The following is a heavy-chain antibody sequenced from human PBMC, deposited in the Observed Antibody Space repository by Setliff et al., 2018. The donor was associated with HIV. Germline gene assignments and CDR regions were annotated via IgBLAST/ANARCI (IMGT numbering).Heavy chain of an antibody. V-gene: IGHV3-15*01. CDR2: IRSKVDGETT. Sequence: PGGSLRLSCAASGFSFGNAWMSWVRQAAGKGLEWVGCIRSKVDGETTDYAAPVKGRFTISRDDSKNTFYLQMDSLKTEDTAVYYCAKCGGTCWHNFFGPWGQGTLVTVSS. CDR3: AKCGGTCWHNFFGP. D-gene: IGHD2-15*01. CDR1: GFSFGNAW. J-gene: IGHJ5*02.